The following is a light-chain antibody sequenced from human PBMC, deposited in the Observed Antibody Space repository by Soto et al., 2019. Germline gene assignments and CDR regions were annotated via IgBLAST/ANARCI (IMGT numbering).Light chain of an antibody. V-gene: IGKV3-15*01. CDR1: QSVSNK. CDR2: GAS. J-gene: IGKJ5*01. CDR3: QQYNNWPPIT. Sequence: EIVITQYPATLSVSPRERATLSCRASQSVSNKLAWYQQKPGQAPRLLIYGASTRATGIPARFSGSGSGTEFTLTISSLQSEDFAIYYCQQYNNWPPITFGQGTRLEI.